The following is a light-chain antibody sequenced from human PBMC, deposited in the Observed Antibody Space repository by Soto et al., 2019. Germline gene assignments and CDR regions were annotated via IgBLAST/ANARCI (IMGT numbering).Light chain of an antibody. CDR1: QSVSSNY. V-gene: IGKV3-20*01. J-gene: IGKJ5*01. CDR3: QQYDSSPIT. Sequence: EIVLTQSPGTLSLSPGERATLSCRASQSVSSNYLAWYQQKPGQAPRLLNYGASSRATGIPDRFSGSGSGTDFRLTLSRLEPEDFAVYTCQQYDSSPITFGQGTRLEIK. CDR2: GAS.